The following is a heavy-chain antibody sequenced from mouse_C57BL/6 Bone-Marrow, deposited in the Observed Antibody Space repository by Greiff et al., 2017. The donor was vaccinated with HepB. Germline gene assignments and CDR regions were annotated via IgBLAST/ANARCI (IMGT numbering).Heavy chain of an antibody. CDR3: ARRDGYGYFDV. D-gene: IGHD2-3*01. CDR1: GYTFTSYW. V-gene: IGHV1-61*01. Sequence: QVQLQQPGAELVRPGSSVKLSCKASGYTFTSYWMDRVKQRPGQGLEWIGNIYPSDSETHYNQKFKDKATLTVDKSSSTAYMQLSSLTSEDSAVYYCARRDGYGYFDVWGTGTTVTVSS. CDR2: IYPSDSET. J-gene: IGHJ1*03.